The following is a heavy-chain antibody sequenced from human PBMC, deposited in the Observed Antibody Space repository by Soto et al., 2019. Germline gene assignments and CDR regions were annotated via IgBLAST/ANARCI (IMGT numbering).Heavy chain of an antibody. D-gene: IGHD2-15*01. J-gene: IGHJ4*02. CDR3: ARETGVVVVAPPIDY. CDR2: ISSNSSTI. CDR1: GFSFSNYW. V-gene: IGHV3-48*01. Sequence: PGGSLRLSCAASGFSFSNYWMSWVRQAPGKGLEWVSYISSNSSTIYYADSVQGRFTISRDNAKNSLYLQMNSLRAEDTAVYYCARETGVVVVAPPIDYWGQGTLVTVSS.